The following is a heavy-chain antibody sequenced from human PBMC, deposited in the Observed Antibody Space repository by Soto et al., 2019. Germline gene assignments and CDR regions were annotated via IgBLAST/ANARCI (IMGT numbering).Heavy chain of an antibody. CDR3: ASDPGMEIKTDWYFIF. D-gene: IGHD3-3*01. CDR1: GYTFTNYY. J-gene: IGHJ2*01. Sequence: PEKVSCKASGYTFTNYYLHWVRQAPGQGLEWMGWISPRTGCTKYAQTFQGRVTLTSDTSITTAYMEFSSLRSDDTAVYYCASDPGMEIKTDWYFIFWGRGTLVTVSS. V-gene: IGHV1-2*02. CDR2: ISPRTGCT.